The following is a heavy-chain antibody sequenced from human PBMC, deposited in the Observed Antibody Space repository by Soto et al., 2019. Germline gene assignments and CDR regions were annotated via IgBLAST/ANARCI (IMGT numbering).Heavy chain of an antibody. D-gene: IGHD3-10*02. V-gene: IGHV3-15*01. CDR1: GFTFKNAW. J-gene: IGHJ5*02. Sequence: QLVESGGGLVKPGGSLRLSCAASGFTFKNAWMSWVRQAPGKGLEWVGRIKTKADAGTTDYAAPVKGRFTISRDDSNNTLYLQMNSVKNEDTALYFCTTDGATIFFDPRGQGTLVTVSS. CDR2: IKTKADAGTT. CDR3: TTDGATIFFDP.